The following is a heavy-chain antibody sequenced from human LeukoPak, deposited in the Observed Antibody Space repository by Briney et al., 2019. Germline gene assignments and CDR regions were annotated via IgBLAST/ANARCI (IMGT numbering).Heavy chain of an antibody. Sequence: GGSLRLSCAASGFTFSSYAMHWVRQAPGKGLEYVSAISSNGGSTYYADSVKGRFTISRDNSKSTLYLQMGSLRAEDMAVYYCARGGFDYWGQGTLVTVSS. J-gene: IGHJ4*02. D-gene: IGHD3-10*01. CDR1: GFTFSSYA. CDR2: ISSNGGST. V-gene: IGHV3-64*02. CDR3: ARGGFDY.